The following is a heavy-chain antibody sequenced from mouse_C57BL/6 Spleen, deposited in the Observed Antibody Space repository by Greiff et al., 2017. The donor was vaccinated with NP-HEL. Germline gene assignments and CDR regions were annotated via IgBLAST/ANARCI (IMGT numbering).Heavy chain of an antibody. D-gene: IGHD1-1*01. CDR1: GYTFTDYE. CDR3: TRRSFITTVVRYFDV. V-gene: IGHV1-15*01. Sequence: QVQLQQSGAELVRPGASVTLSCKASGYTFTDYEMHWVKQTPVHGLEWIGAIDPETGGTAYNQKFKGKAILTADKSSSTAYMELRSLTSEDSAVYYCTRRSFITTVVRYFDVWGTGTTVTVSS. CDR2: IDPETGGT. J-gene: IGHJ1*03.